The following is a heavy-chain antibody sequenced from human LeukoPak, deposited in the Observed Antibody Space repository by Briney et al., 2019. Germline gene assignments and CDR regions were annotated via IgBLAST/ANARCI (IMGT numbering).Heavy chain of an antibody. J-gene: IGHJ4*02. CDR3: AKGSQGWPYFFDY. D-gene: IGHD6-19*01. CDR1: GFTFNNFA. Sequence: GGSLRLSCSASGFTFNNFAMSWVRQAPGKGLEWVSAIGSGGESTYYADSVKGRFTISRDNSKNTLSLQMNSLRAEDSAVYYCAKGSQGWPYFFDYWGQGTLVTVSP. CDR2: IGSGGEST. V-gene: IGHV3-23*01.